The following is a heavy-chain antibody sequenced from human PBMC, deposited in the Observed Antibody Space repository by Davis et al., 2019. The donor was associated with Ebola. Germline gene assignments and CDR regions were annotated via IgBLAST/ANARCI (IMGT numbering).Heavy chain of an antibody. J-gene: IGHJ4*02. CDR2: ISGSGAST. V-gene: IGHV3-23*01. CDR1: GFTFSSYA. D-gene: IGHD3-9*01. Sequence: PGGSLRLSCAASGFTFSSYALSWVRQPPGKGLEWVSAISGSGASTYSADSVKGRFTISRDNAKNSLYMQMNSLRAEDTAVYYCARVQDDILTGYYDYWGQGTLVTVSS. CDR3: ARVQDDILTGYYDY.